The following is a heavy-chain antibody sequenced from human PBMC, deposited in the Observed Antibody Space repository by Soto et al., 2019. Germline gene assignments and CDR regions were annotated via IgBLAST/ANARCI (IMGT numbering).Heavy chain of an antibody. CDR1: GGTFSSYA. D-gene: IGHD6-6*01. V-gene: IGHV1-69*13. CDR3: ARHLDAVSSSSCFGVCYYYYGMDV. J-gene: IGHJ6*02. CDR2: IIPIFGTA. Sequence: GASVKVSCKASGGTFSSYAISWVRQAPGQGLEWMGGIIPIFGTANYAQKFQDRVTITADESTSTAYMELSSLRSEDTAVYYCARHLDAVSSSSCFGVCYYYYGMDVWGQGTTVTVSS.